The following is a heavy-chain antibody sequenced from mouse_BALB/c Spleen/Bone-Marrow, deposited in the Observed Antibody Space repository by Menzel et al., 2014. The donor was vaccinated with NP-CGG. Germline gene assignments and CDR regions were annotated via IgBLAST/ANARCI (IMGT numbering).Heavy chain of an antibody. D-gene: IGHD3-1*01. V-gene: IGHV5-12-2*01. CDR1: GFTFSSYS. Sequence: EVKLVESGGGLVQPGGSLKLSCAASGFTFSSYSMSWVRQTPEKRLEWVAYISNGGGSTYYPDTVKGRFTISRDNAENTLYLQMSSLKSEDTAMYYCARQLGLRVDYWGQGSSVTVSS. CDR2: ISNGGGST. CDR3: ARQLGLRVDY. J-gene: IGHJ4*01.